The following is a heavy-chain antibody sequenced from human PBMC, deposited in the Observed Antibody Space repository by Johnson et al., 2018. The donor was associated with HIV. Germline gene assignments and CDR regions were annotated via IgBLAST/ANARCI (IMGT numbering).Heavy chain of an antibody. V-gene: IGHV3-11*01. J-gene: IGHJ3*02. CDR2: ISSSGSTI. CDR3: AKVGATVITPRGEAVDI. CDR1: GFTFSDYY. D-gene: IGHD4-23*01. Sequence: QVQLVESGGGLIQPGGSLRLSCAASGFTFSDYYMSWIRQAPGKGLEWVSYISSSGSTIYYADSVKGRFIISRDNSKNTLYLQMNSLRAEDTALYYCAKVGATVITPRGEAVDIWGQGTMVTVSS.